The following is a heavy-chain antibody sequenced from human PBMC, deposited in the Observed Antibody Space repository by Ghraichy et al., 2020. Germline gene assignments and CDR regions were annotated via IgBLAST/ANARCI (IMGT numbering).Heavy chain of an antibody. D-gene: IGHD4-23*01. CDR3: AKAVVTPNVAGLDV. Sequence: GGSLRLSCVASEFTFSMYGMSWVRQAPGEGLEWVSAISKSGSDRYYTDSVNGRFTISRDNSKNTLYLQMNSLRAEDTALYYCAKAVVTPNVAGLDVWGQGTMVTVSS. V-gene: IGHV3-23*01. CDR1: EFTFSMYG. J-gene: IGHJ3*01. CDR2: ISKSGSDR.